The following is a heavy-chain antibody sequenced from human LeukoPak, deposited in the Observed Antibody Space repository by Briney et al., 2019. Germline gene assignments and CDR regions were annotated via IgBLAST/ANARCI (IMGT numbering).Heavy chain of an antibody. D-gene: IGHD3-3*01. J-gene: IGHJ4*02. CDR1: GYTFTGYY. CDR3: ARGSEGFWSGYGELDY. CDR2: INPNSGGT. V-gene: IGHV1-2*06. Sequence: ASVKVSCKASGYTFTGYYMHWVRQAPGQGLEWMGRINPNSGGTNYAQKFQGRVTMTRDRSISTAYMELSRLRSDDTAVYYCARGSEGFWSGYGELDYWGQGTLVTVSS.